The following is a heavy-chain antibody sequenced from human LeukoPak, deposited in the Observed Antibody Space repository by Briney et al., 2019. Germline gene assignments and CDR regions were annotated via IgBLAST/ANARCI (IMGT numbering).Heavy chain of an antibody. CDR2: ISGSGGST. CDR1: GFTFSSYA. CDR3: AKVWWQWLVPVFDY. D-gene: IGHD6-19*01. J-gene: IGHJ4*02. Sequence: PGGSLRLSCAASGFTFSSYAMSWVRQAPGKGLEWVSAISGSGGSTYYADSVKGRFTISRDNSKSTLYLQVNSLRAEDTAVYYCAKVWWQWLVPVFDYWGQGTPVTVSS. V-gene: IGHV3-23*01.